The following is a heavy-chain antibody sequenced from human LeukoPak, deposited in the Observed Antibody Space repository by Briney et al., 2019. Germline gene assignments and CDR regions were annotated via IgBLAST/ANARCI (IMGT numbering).Heavy chain of an antibody. CDR2: INPNNGGT. CDR1: GYTFTGHY. Sequence: ASVKVSCKASGYTFTGHYMHWVRQAPGQGLEWMAWINPNNGGTNYAQKFQGRVTMTRDTSISTAYMELSRLRSDDTAVYYCARGYALYSGRYIDFDYWGQGTLVTVSS. CDR3: ARGYALYSGRYIDFDY. V-gene: IGHV1-2*02. D-gene: IGHD1-26*01. J-gene: IGHJ4*02.